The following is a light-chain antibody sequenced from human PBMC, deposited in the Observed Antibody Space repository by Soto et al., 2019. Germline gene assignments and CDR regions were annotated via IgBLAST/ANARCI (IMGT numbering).Light chain of an antibody. V-gene: IGLV4-69*01. Sequence: QLVLTQSPSASASLGASVKLTCTLSSGHSSYAIAWHQQQPETGPRYLMKLNSDGSHNKGDGFPDRFSGSSSGAERYLTISSLQSEDEADYYCQTWGTGFSVVFGGGTKVTVL. J-gene: IGLJ2*01. CDR1: SGHSSYA. CDR3: QTWGTGFSVV. CDR2: LNSDGSH.